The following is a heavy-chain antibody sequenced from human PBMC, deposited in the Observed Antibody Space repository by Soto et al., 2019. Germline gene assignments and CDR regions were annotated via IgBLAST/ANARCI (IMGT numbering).Heavy chain of an antibody. D-gene: IGHD6-13*01. CDR1: GDSVSSNSAA. CDR3: ARDQYSSSWTNNYYYGMDV. V-gene: IGHV6-1*01. J-gene: IGHJ6*02. CDR2: TYYRSKWYN. Sequence: SQTLSLTCAISGDSVSSNSAAWNWIRQSPSRGLEWLGRTYYRSKWYNDYAVSVKSRITINPDTSKNQFSLQLNSVTPEDTAVYYCARDQYSSSWTNNYYYGMDVWGQGTTVTVSS.